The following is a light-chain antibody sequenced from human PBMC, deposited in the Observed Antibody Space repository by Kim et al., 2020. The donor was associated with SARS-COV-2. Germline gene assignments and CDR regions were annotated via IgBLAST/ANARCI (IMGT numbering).Light chain of an antibody. CDR3: QAWDSSTVV. V-gene: IGLV3-1*01. Sequence: YELTQPPSVSVSPGETASITCSGDKMGHTHASWYQQKPGQSPVLVMYQDTQRPSGIPERFSGSNSGNTATLTISGTQAMDEADYYCQAWDSSTVVFGGGT. J-gene: IGLJ2*01. CDR2: QDT. CDR1: KMGHTH.